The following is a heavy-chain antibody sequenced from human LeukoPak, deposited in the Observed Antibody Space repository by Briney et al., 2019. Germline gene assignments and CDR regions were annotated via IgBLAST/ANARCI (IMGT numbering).Heavy chain of an antibody. CDR2: FNYNGAT. D-gene: IGHD6-19*01. J-gene: IGHJ4*02. Sequence: SETLSLTCVVSGASVSSTTYYWGWIRQPPGKGLEWIGNFNYNGATHHNPSLKSRVTFSIDTTKNQFSLKVDSVTAADTAVYYCIFSMAGTSQFFWGQGTLVTVSS. V-gene: IGHV4-39*07. CDR3: IFSMAGTSQFF. CDR1: GASVSSTTYY.